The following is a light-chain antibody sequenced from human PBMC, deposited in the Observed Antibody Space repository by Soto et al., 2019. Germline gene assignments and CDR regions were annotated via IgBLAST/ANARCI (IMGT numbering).Light chain of an antibody. J-gene: IGKJ4*01. Sequence: EIVLTQSPGTLSLSPGERATLSCRASQSVSNNFLAWYQQKPGQAPRLFIYGASYRATGIPDRFSGSGSGTDFTLTISRLEPEDFAVYYCHHYSNSPLTFGGGTKVE. V-gene: IGKV3-20*01. CDR3: HHYSNSPLT. CDR2: GAS. CDR1: QSVSNNF.